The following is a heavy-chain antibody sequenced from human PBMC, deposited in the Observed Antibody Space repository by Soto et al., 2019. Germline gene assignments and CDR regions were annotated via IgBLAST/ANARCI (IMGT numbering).Heavy chain of an antibody. D-gene: IGHD1-26*01. Sequence: LRLSCAASGFTFSSYGMHWVRQAPGKGLEWVAVIWYDGSNKYYADSVKGRFTISRDNSKNTLYLQMNSLRAEDTAVYYCARDLGSGSYNYYYGMDVWGQGTTVTVSS. V-gene: IGHV3-33*01. CDR2: IWYDGSNK. CDR3: ARDLGSGSYNYYYGMDV. J-gene: IGHJ6*02. CDR1: GFTFSSYG.